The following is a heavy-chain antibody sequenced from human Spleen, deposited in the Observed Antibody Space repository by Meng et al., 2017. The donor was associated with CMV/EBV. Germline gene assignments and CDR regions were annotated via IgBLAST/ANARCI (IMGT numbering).Heavy chain of an antibody. CDR1: GGSISSVDYC. Sequence: VSGGSISSVDYCWGWIRQPPGKGLGWIGYIYFTGSTYYNPSLTSRVTISVDTSKNQFSLRLSSVTAADTAVYFCASVDTVTSTSEYWGQGTLVTVSS. J-gene: IGHJ4*02. V-gene: IGHV4-30-4*08. D-gene: IGHD5-12*01. CDR3: ASVDTVTSTSEY. CDR2: IYFTGST.